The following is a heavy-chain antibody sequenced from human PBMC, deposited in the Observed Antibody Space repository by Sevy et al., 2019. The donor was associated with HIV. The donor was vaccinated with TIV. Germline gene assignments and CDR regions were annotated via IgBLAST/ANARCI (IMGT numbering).Heavy chain of an antibody. CDR3: AKDIVVVPATSSGYFDL. V-gene: IGHV3-9*01. J-gene: IGHJ2*01. D-gene: IGHD2-2*01. Sequence: GGSLRLSCAASGFIFDDYAMHWVRQAPGKGLEWVSGITWNSDTIGYADSVKGRFTISRDNAKNSLYLQMNSLRLEDSGLYYCAKDIVVVPATSSGYFDLWGRGTLVTVSS. CDR1: GFIFDDYA. CDR2: ITWNSDTI.